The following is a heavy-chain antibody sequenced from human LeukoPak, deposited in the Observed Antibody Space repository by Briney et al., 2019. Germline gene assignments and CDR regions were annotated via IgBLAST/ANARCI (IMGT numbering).Heavy chain of an antibody. Sequence: PSETLSLTCTISGGSISSSSYYWGWIRQPPGKGLEWIGSISYTGTTYHNPSLKSRVTISVDTSKTQFSLRLRSVTAADTAVYYCASKEWNTGFDQWGQGTLVTVSS. J-gene: IGHJ4*02. D-gene: IGHD1/OR15-1a*01. CDR3: ASKEWNTGFDQ. V-gene: IGHV4-39*01. CDR2: ISYTGTT. CDR1: GGSISSSSYY.